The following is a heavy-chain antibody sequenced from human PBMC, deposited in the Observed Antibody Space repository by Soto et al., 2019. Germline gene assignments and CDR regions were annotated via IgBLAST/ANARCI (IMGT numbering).Heavy chain of an antibody. D-gene: IGHD3-22*01. CDR3: ARYFTMMNWFDP. CDR1: GGTFSSYA. V-gene: IGHV1-69*13. Sequence: GASVKVSCKASGGTFSSYAISWVRQAPGQGLEWMGGIIPIFGTANYAQKFQGRVTITADESTSTAYMELSSLRSEDTAVYYCARYFTMMNWFDPWGQGTLVTVSS. J-gene: IGHJ5*02. CDR2: IIPIFGTA.